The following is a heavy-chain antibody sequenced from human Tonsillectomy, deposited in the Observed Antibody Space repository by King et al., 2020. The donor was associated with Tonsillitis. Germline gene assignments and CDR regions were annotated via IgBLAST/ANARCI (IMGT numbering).Heavy chain of an antibody. CDR2: INHSGST. Sequence: VQLQQWGAGLLKPSETLSLTCAVSGGSFSGYYWSWIRQPPGKGLEWIGEINHSGSTNYNPSLKSRVTISVDTSKNQFSLKLSSVTAADTAVYYCARTSGSYPIDYWGQGTLVTVSS. D-gene: IGHD1-26*01. CDR3: ARTSGSYPIDY. CDR1: GGSFSGYY. J-gene: IGHJ4*02. V-gene: IGHV4-34*01.